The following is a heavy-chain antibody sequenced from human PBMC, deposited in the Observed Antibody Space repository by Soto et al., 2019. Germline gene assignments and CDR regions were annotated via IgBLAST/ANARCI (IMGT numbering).Heavy chain of an antibody. CDR3: ARGLQAVRGVSYYFDY. CDR1: GGSFSGYY. D-gene: IGHD3-10*01. V-gene: IGHV4-34*01. J-gene: IGHJ4*02. Sequence: SETLSLTCAVYGGSFSGYYWSWIRQPPGKGLEWIGEINHSGSTNYNPSLKSRVTISVDTSKNQFSLKLSSVTAADTAVYYCARGLQAVRGVSYYFDYWGQGTLVTVSS. CDR2: INHSGST.